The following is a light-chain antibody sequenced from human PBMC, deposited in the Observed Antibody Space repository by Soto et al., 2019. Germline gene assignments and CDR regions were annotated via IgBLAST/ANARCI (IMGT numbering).Light chain of an antibody. J-gene: IGLJ3*02. CDR1: SNDVGGYNY. Sequence: QSALTQPRSVSGSPGQSVTISCTGTSNDVGGYNYVSWYQQHPGKAPKLLISDVNKRPSGVPDRFSGSKSGNTASLIISGLLAEDEADYYCCSYAGSSTWVFGGGTKVTVL. V-gene: IGLV2-11*01. CDR3: CSYAGSSTWV. CDR2: DVN.